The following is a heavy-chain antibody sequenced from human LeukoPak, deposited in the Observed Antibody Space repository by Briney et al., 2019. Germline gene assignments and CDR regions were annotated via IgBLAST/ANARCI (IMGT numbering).Heavy chain of an antibody. D-gene: IGHD2-8*01. CDR2: INHSGST. CDR3: ARGAVADIVLMVYAINWFDP. CDR1: GGSFSGYY. V-gene: IGHV4-34*01. Sequence: SETLSLTCVFCGGSFSGYYWSWLRQPPGKGLEWIGEINHSGSTNYNPSLKSRVTISVDTSKNQFSLKLSSVTAADTAVYYCARGAVADIVLMVYAINWFDPWGQGTLVTVSS. J-gene: IGHJ5*02.